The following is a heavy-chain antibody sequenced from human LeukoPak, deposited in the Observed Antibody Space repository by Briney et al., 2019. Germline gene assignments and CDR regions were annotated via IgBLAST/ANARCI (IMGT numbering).Heavy chain of an antibody. V-gene: IGHV3-48*03. D-gene: IGHD3-16*01. CDR3: TRGFWGWEVDY. CDR2: ISSSGSTI. CDR1: GFTFSSYE. Sequence: GGSLRLSCAASGFTFSSYEMNWVRQAPGKGLEWVSYISSSGSTIYYADSVKGRFTISRDNAKNTLYLQMNSLRADDTAVYYCTRGFWGWEVDYWGQGVLVTVSS. J-gene: IGHJ4*02.